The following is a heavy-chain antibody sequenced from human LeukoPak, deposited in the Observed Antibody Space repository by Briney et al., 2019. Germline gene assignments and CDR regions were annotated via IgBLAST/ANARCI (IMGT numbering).Heavy chain of an antibody. CDR3: ARGIVRYSSGWYFDY. D-gene: IGHD6-19*01. CDR2: IWYDGSNK. J-gene: IGHJ4*02. CDR1: GFTFSSYG. Sequence: PGRSLRLSCAASGFTFSSYGMHWVRQAQGKGLEWVAVIWYDGSNKYYADSVKGRFTISRDNSKNTLYLQMNSLRAEDTAVYYCARGIVRYSSGWYFDYWGQGTLVTVSS. V-gene: IGHV3-33*01.